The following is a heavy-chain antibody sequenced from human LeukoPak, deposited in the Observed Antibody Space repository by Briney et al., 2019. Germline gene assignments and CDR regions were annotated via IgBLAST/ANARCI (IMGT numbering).Heavy chain of an antibody. J-gene: IGHJ4*02. V-gene: IGHV1-46*01. D-gene: IGHD1-26*01. CDR2: INPSGGST. Sequence: GASVKVSCKASGYTFTSYYMHWVRQAPGQGLEWMGIINPSGGSTSYAQRFQGRVTMTRDMSASTVYMELSSLRSEDTAVYYCAREYSGSYYPMDYWGQGTLVTVSS. CDR3: AREYSGSYYPMDY. CDR1: GYTFTSYY.